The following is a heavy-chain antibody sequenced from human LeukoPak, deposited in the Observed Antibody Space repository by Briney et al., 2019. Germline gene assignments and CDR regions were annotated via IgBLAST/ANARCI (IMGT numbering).Heavy chain of an antibody. D-gene: IGHD2-15*01. Sequence: GGSLRLSCTASGFTFNNYNLNWVRQAPGKGLEWVSSISSSSTYIYYADSVKGRFTVSRDNAKNSVYLQMNSLRSEDTAVYYCARPTWSYNAFDIWGRGTLVTVSS. CDR2: ISSSSTYI. CDR1: GFTFNNYN. CDR3: ARPTWSYNAFDI. J-gene: IGHJ3*02. V-gene: IGHV3-21*01.